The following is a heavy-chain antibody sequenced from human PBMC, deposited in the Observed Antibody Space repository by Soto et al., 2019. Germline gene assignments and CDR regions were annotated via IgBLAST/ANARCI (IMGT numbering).Heavy chain of an antibody. CDR3: ARDGMTTGDT. Sequence: QLQLQESGPGQVRPSETLSLTCIVSGVSVRSYTWSWVRQPANKGLEWIGRVFSSVSATYNPSLKSRVSISMDTPENRISLKLDSVTAADEGVYFCARDGMTTGDTWGPGTLVTVSS. CDR1: GVSVRSYT. CDR2: VFSSVSA. J-gene: IGHJ4*02. D-gene: IGHD2-21*02. V-gene: IGHV4-4*07.